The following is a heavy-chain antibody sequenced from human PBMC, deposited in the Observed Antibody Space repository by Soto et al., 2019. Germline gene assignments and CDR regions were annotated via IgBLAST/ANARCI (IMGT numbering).Heavy chain of an antibody. Sequence: EVQLVESGGGLIEPGGSLRLSSAASGFTFSSYSMNWVREAPGKGLEWLSYISSSISTMHYADSVKGRFTISRDNAKNSLYLQINSLRDEDTAVYYCAREVRDTAVADFDYWGQGTLVTVSS. V-gene: IGHV3-48*02. CDR2: ISSSISTM. CDR3: AREVRDTAVADFDY. CDR1: GFTFSSYS. D-gene: IGHD5-18*01. J-gene: IGHJ4*02.